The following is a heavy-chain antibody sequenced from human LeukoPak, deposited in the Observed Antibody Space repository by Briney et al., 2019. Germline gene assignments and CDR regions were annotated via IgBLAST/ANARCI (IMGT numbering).Heavy chain of an antibody. CDR1: GFTFSDYS. CDR3: AELGITMIGGV. V-gene: IGHV3-48*04. D-gene: IGHD3-10*02. J-gene: IGHJ6*04. Sequence: GGSLRLSCAASGFTFSDYSMNWVRQAPGKGLEWVSYISSSGSTIYYADSVKGRFTISRDNAKDSLYLQMNSLRAEDTAVYYCAELGITMIGGVWGKGTTVTISS. CDR2: ISSSGSTI.